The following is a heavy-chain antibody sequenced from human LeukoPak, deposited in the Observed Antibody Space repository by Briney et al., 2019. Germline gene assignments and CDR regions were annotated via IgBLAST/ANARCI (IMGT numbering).Heavy chain of an antibody. D-gene: IGHD3-9*01. CDR2: ISYAGSNK. V-gene: IGHV3-30*18. CDR1: GFTFSTYV. CDR3: AKGSGRRYFDWLNDY. J-gene: IGHJ4*02. Sequence: PGGSLILSCAASGFTFSTYVMHGGRQAPGKGLGLVAVISYAGSNKYYADSVKGRFTISRDNSKNKMYLHMSSLRAEDTAVYYCAKGSGRRYFDWLNDYWGQGTMVAVSS.